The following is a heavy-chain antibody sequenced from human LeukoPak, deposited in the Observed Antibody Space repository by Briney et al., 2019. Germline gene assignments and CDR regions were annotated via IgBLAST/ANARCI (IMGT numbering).Heavy chain of an antibody. CDR3: ARVIGTYCSSTSCYQVSAYYYYYMDV. V-gene: IGHV3-20*04. D-gene: IGHD2-2*01. J-gene: IGHJ6*03. Sequence: GGSLKLSCAASGFTFDDYGMSWVRQAPGKGLEWDSGINWNGGSTGYADSVKGRFTISRDNAKNYLYLQMNSLGAEDTALYYCARVIGTYCSSTSCYQVSAYYYYYMDVWGKGTTVTVSS. CDR1: GFTFDDYG. CDR2: INWNGGST.